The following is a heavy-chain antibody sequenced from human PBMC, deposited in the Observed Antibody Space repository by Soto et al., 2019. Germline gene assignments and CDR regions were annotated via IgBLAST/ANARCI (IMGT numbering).Heavy chain of an antibody. J-gene: IGHJ5*02. V-gene: IGHV3-23*01. Sequence: GSLRLSCAASGFTFSSYAMSWVRQAPGKGLEWVSAISGSGGSTYYADSVKGRFTISRDNSKNTLYLQMNSLRAEDTAVYYCAKDFLSTIFGVVPTFDPWGQGTLVTVSS. D-gene: IGHD3-3*01. CDR1: GFTFSSYA. CDR3: AKDFLSTIFGVVPTFDP. CDR2: ISGSGGST.